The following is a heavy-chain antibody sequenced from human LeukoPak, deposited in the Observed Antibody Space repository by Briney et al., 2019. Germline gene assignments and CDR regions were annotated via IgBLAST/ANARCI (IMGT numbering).Heavy chain of an antibody. CDR2: IIPIFGTA. CDR3: ARGYYDILTGSKGAFDI. CDR1: GGTFSSYA. V-gene: IGHV1-69*13. J-gene: IGHJ3*02. Sequence: SVKVSCKASGGTFSSYAISWVRQAPGQGLEWMGGIIPIFGTANYAQKFQGRVTITADESTSTAYMELSSLRSEDTAVYYCARGYYDILTGSKGAFDIWGQGTMVTVSS. D-gene: IGHD3-9*01.